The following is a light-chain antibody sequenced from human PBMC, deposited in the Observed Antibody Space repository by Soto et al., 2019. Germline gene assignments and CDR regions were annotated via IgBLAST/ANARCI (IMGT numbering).Light chain of an antibody. CDR1: QSIGSS. Sequence: DIQMTQSPSTLSASVGDRVTITCRASQSIGSSLAWYQQKPGKAPKLLIYRASTLEDGVPSRFSGSGSGAEFSLTISSLQPDDFETFYRQQFSGYSPYIFGQGPKLE. CDR2: RAS. V-gene: IGKV1-5*03. CDR3: QQFSGYSPYI. J-gene: IGKJ2*01.